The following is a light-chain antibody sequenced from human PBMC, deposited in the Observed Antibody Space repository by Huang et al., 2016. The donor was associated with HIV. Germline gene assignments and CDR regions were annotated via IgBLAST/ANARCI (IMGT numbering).Light chain of an antibody. Sequence: IQMTQSPSSLSASVGDRVTITCGARQSIDGYLNWYQQKPGKAPKLLISSASTLHTGVPPRFSGSGSGTDYTLIIDNLQPDDFATYFCQQSYSTLITFGQGSRLDTK. CDR1: QSIDGY. V-gene: IGKV1-39*01. CDR3: QQSYSTLIT. CDR2: SAS. J-gene: IGKJ5*01.